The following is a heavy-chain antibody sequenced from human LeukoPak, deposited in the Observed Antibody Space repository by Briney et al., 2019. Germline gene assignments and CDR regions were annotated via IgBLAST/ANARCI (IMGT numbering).Heavy chain of an antibody. D-gene: IGHD6-19*01. J-gene: IGHJ1*01. CDR1: GGSISSYY. CDR3: ARRNVGAVAEGWDFQH. Sequence: SETLSLTCTVSGGSISSYYWSWIRQPPGKGLEWIGYIYYSGSTNYNPSLKSRVTISVDTSKNQFSLKLSSVTAADTAVYYCARRNVGAVAEGWDFQHWGQGTLVTVSS. V-gene: IGHV4-59*12. CDR2: IYYSGST.